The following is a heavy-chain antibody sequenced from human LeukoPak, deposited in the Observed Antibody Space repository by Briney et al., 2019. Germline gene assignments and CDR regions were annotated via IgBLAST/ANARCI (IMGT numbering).Heavy chain of an antibody. CDR3: ARRDGYSYGHYYYYYYMDV. CDR2: ISSSSSYI. D-gene: IGHD5-18*01. J-gene: IGHJ6*03. Sequence: GGSLRLSCAASGFTFSSYSMNWVRQAPGKGLEWVSSISSSSSYIYYADSVKGRFTISRDNAKNSLYLQMNSLRAEDTAVYYCARRDGYSYGHYYYYYYMDVWGKGTTVTISS. CDR1: GFTFSSYS. V-gene: IGHV3-21*01.